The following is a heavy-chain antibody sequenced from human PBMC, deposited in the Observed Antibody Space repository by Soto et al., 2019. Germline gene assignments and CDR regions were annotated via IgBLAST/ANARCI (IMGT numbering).Heavy chain of an antibody. J-gene: IGHJ4*02. CDR1: GFSLSTSGVS. V-gene: IGHV2-5*02. D-gene: IGHD1-26*01. CDR3: AHSRGSYLVFDY. CDR2: IYWDDDK. Sequence: ESGPTLVNHTQTLTLTCSFSGFSLSTSGVSVGWIRQPPGKALEWLALIYWDDDKGYSPSLKSRLTITKDTSKNQVVLTMTNMDPVDTATYYCAHSRGSYLVFDYWGQGTLVTVSS.